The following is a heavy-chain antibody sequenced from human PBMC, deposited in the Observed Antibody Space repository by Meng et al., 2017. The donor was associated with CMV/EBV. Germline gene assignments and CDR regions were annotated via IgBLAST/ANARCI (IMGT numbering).Heavy chain of an antibody. Sequence: GGSLRPSCAVSGFTSSNAWMSWVRQAPGKGLEWVGRIKSKTDGGTTDYAAPVKGRFTISRDDSKNTLYLQMNSLKTEDTAVYYCTTEETYCSSTSCYTGSYYYYGMDVWGQGTTVTVSS. CDR3: TTEETYCSSTSCYTGSYYYYGMDV. CDR1: GFTSSNAW. CDR2: IKSKTDGGTT. V-gene: IGHV3-15*01. J-gene: IGHJ6*02. D-gene: IGHD2-2*02.